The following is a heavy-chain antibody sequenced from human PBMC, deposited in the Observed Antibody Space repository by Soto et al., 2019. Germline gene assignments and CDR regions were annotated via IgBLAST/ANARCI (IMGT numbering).Heavy chain of an antibody. CDR3: AKDSGYNYGYFRWFDP. CDR1: GGSISSYY. Sequence: PSETLSLTCTVSGGSISSYYWSWIRQPPGKGLEWIGCVYYRGSTNYNPALKSRVTISVDTSKSQFSLKLSSVTAADTAVYYCAKDSGYNYGYFRWFDPWGQGTLVTVSS. J-gene: IGHJ5*02. D-gene: IGHD5-18*01. CDR2: VYYRGST. V-gene: IGHV4-59*01.